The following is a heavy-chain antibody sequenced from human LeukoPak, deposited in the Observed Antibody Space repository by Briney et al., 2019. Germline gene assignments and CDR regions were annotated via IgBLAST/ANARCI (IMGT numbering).Heavy chain of an antibody. CDR1: GLTFSNYA. D-gene: IGHD4/OR15-4a*01. J-gene: IGHJ3*01. CDR3: AKLSLRTTMLGAFDL. Sequence: GGPLSLSCVASGLTFSNYAMTWVRQAPGKGLEWVSGISGSGTTTFYAESVKGRFTISRDNSKNTLSLQMNSLRAEDTAIYHCAKLSLRTTMLGAFDLWGQGTMVTVSS. CDR2: ISGSGTTT. V-gene: IGHV3-23*01.